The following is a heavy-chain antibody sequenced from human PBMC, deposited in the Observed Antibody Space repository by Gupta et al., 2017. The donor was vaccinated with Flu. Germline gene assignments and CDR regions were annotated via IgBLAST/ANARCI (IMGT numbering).Heavy chain of an antibody. Sequence: TISRDNAKNSLYLQMNSLRAEDTAVYYCARGYCTNGVCYPGALWGQGTLVTVSS. J-gene: IGHJ4*02. CDR3: ARGYCTNGVCYPGAL. V-gene: IGHV3-11*06. D-gene: IGHD2-8*01.